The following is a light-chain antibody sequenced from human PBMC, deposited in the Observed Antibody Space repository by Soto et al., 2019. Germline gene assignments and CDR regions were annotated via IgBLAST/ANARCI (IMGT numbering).Light chain of an antibody. Sequence: EIVLTQSPDTLSLSPGETAALSCRASQSFTNSFLAWYQQRTGQPPRLLVYGTSNRAVGIPDRFSGSGSGTDFPLTISGLDPEDFAVYYCQQYGDSPTFGPGTKVEVK. V-gene: IGKV3-20*01. CDR2: GTS. CDR3: QQYGDSPT. J-gene: IGKJ1*01. CDR1: QSFTNSF.